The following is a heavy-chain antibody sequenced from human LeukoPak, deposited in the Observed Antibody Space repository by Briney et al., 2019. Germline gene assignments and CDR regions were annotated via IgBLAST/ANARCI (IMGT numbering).Heavy chain of an antibody. Sequence: SETLSLTCTVSGGSISSYYWSWIRQPPGKGLEWIGYIYYSGSTNYNPSLKSRVTISVDTSKNQFSLKLSSVTAADTAVYYCARLDTAMVYFDHWGQGTLVTVSS. V-gene: IGHV4-59*01. CDR1: GGSISSYY. CDR3: ARLDTAMVYFDH. J-gene: IGHJ4*02. CDR2: IYYSGST. D-gene: IGHD5-18*01.